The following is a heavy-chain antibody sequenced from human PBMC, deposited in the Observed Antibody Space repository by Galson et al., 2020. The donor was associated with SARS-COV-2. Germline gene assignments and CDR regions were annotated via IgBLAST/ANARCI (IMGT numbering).Heavy chain of an antibody. V-gene: IGHV4-30-2*01. CDR2: ISHSGGT. Sequence: SETLSLTCAVSGTSISSGSYSWNWIRQPPGKGLEWIGYISHSGGTYYNPSLKSRVTISGDRSKNQFSLRLSSVTAADTAVYYCARLHYGEYAPEAVVIWGPGTRFTVAS. CDR3: ARLHYGEYAPEAVVI. D-gene: IGHD4-17*01. J-gene: IGHJ3*02. CDR1: GTSISSGSYS.